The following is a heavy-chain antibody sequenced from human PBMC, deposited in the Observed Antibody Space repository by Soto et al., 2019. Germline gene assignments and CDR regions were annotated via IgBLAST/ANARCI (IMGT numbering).Heavy chain of an antibody. Sequence: ASVKVSCKASGYTFTSYGISWVRQAPGQGLEWMGWISAYNGNTNYAQKLQGRVTMTTDTSTSTAYMGLRSLRSDDTAVYYCARVVYSSRPLAQLVFYYGMDVWGQGTTVTVSS. CDR3: ARVVYSSRPLAQLVFYYGMDV. J-gene: IGHJ6*02. V-gene: IGHV1-18*04. D-gene: IGHD6-13*01. CDR1: GYTFTSYG. CDR2: ISAYNGNT.